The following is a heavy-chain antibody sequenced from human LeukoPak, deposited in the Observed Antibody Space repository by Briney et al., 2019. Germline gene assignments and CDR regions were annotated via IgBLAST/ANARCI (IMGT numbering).Heavy chain of an antibody. J-gene: IGHJ4*02. CDR2: ISSRGTLI. Sequence: GGSLRLSCAASGFRFSTYSMNWVRQAPGKGLEWVAYISSRGTLIYYADSVKGRFTISRDNAKNSLYLQMNSLRAEDTAVYYCARVVVVTDPYFDYWGQGTLVTVSS. CDR1: GFRFSTYS. V-gene: IGHV3-48*04. D-gene: IGHD2-15*01. CDR3: ARVVVVTDPYFDY.